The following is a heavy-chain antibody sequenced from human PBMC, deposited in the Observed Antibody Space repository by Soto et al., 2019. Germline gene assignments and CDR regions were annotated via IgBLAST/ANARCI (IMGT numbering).Heavy chain of an antibody. CDR2: ISGSGGST. CDR3: AKDLKRFLEWSYDY. Sequence: EVQLLESGGGLVQPGGSLRLSCAASGFTFSSYAMSWVRQAPGKGLEGVSAISGSGGSTYYADSVKGRFTISRDNSKNTLYLKMNSLRAEDTAVYYCAKDLKRFLEWSYDYWGQGTLVTVSS. V-gene: IGHV3-23*01. D-gene: IGHD3-3*01. J-gene: IGHJ4*02. CDR1: GFTFSSYA.